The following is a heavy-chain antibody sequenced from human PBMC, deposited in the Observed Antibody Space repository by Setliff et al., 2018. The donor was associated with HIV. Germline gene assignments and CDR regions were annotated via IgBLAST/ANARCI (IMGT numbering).Heavy chain of an antibody. J-gene: IGHJ6*03. CDR1: GYTFTSYG. D-gene: IGHD5-18*01. CDR2: ISAYNGNT. V-gene: IGHV1-18*01. CDR3: ARGGRGFHDGYTLYYYYMDV. Sequence: ASVKVSCKASGYTFTSYGLSWVRQAPGQGLEWVGWISAYNGNTNYAQKLQGRVTFTTDTSTSTAYTELRSLRSDDTAVYYCARGGRGFHDGYTLYYYYMDVWGKGTTVTVSS.